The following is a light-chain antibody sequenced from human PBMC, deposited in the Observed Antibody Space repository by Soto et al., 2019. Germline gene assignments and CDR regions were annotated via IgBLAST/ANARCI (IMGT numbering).Light chain of an antibody. CDR2: SND. Sequence: QSVLTQPPSASGTPGQRVTISCSGSSSNIGSNSVNWYQQFPGTAPKFIIYSNDQRPPGVPDRLSGSKSGTSASLAISGLQSEDEADYYCTAWDDSLNGLLFGGGTKLTVL. V-gene: IGLV1-44*01. CDR3: TAWDDSLNGLL. J-gene: IGLJ2*01. CDR1: SSNIGSNS.